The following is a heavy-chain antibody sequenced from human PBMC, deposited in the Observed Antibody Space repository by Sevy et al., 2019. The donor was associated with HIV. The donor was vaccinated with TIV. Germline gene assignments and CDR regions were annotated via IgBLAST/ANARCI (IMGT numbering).Heavy chain of an antibody. D-gene: IGHD2-8*01. Sequence: GGSLRLSCAASGFDFSIYRMSWVRQAPGKGLEWVSTLSFGCGKINYADSVKGRFTISRDNSKSSVYLQMNNMRVEDTAVYYCAREGCTKPHDYWGQGTLVTVSS. CDR3: AREGCTKPHDY. CDR1: GFDFSIYR. CDR2: LSFGCGKI. J-gene: IGHJ4*02. V-gene: IGHV3-23*01.